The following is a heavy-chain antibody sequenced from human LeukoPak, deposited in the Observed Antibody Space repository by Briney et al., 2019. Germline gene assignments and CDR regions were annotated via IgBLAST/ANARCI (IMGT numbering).Heavy chain of an antibody. CDR2: VGGRGGST. CDR1: GFRFSDFT. V-gene: IGHV3-23*01. J-gene: IGHJ5*02. CDR3: GKEGGA. D-gene: IGHD3-16*01. Sequence: GGSLRLSCAASGFRFSDFTMTWVRQAPGKGTEWVSAVGGRGGSTYYADSLGGRSIISRDNSKDMVYLQMNSLKVEDTATYYCGKEGGAWGQGTKVTVSS.